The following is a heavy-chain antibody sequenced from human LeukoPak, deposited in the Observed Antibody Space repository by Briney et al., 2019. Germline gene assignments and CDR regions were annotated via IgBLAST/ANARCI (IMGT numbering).Heavy chain of an antibody. CDR1: GGSISSYY. Sequence: SETLSLTCTASGGSISSYYWSWIRQPPGKGLEWIGYIYYSGSTNYNPSLKSRVTISVDTSKNQFSLKLSSVTAADTAVYYCARSSEPFSLIDYWGQGTLVTVSS. D-gene: IGHD3-22*01. J-gene: IGHJ4*02. CDR2: IYYSGST. V-gene: IGHV4-59*08. CDR3: ARSSEPFSLIDY.